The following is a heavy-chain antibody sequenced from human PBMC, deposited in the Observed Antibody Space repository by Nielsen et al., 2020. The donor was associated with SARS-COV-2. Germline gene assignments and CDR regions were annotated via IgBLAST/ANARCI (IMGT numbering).Heavy chain of an antibody. CDR3: ASAGGSSGWYYFDY. Sequence: SETLSLTCTVSGGAISSYYWTWIRQPPEKGLEWIAYIYDSGNTNYNPSLKSRVTISVDTSRNQFSLKLTSVTAADTAVYYCASAGGSSGWYYFDYWGQGTLVTVSS. CDR2: IYDSGNT. CDR1: GGAISSYY. D-gene: IGHD6-19*01. J-gene: IGHJ4*02. V-gene: IGHV4-59*13.